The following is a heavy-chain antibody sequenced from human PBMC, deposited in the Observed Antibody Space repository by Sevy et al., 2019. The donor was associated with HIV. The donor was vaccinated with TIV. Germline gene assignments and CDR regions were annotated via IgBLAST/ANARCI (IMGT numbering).Heavy chain of an antibody. CDR1: GGNFKNYV. Sequence: AGASVKVSCKASGGNFKNYVISWVRQAPGQGLEWMGRIIPVFGKTDYAEKFQDRITITADESTSTAYMALSSLTSEDTAIYYCARGSTTVITPAFNWFDPWGQGTLVTVSS. J-gene: IGHJ5*02. D-gene: IGHD4-4*01. CDR3: ARGSTTVITPAFNWFDP. CDR2: IIPVFGKT. V-gene: IGHV1-69*13.